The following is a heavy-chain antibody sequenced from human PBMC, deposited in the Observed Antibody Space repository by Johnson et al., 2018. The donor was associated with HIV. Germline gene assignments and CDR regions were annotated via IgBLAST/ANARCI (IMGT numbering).Heavy chain of an antibody. V-gene: IGHV3-30*18. CDR2: ISYDGSNK. J-gene: IGHJ3*02. CDR1: GFTFRNYG. Sequence: QVQLVESGGGVVQPGRSLRLSCVASGFTFRNYGMHWVRQAPGKGLEWVAVISYDGSNKYYADSVKGRFTISRDNSKNTLYLQMNSLRAEDTAVYYCAKESAFDIWGQGTMVTVSS. CDR3: AKESAFDI.